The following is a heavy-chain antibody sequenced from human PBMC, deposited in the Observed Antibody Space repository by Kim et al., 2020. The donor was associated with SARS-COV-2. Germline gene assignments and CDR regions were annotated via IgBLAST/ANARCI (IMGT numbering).Heavy chain of an antibody. Sequence: GGSLRLSCKASGFTVSNFAMSWVRQAPGKGLEWVSVLNNNGGATYYADSVKGRFAITRDNSKNTLYLQMNSLRAEDTAVYYCARNGRQLGDYWGQGTLVTVPS. CDR1: GFTVSNFA. J-gene: IGHJ4*02. V-gene: IGHV3-23*01. D-gene: IGHD6-6*01. CDR2: LNNNGGAT. CDR3: ARNGRQLGDY.